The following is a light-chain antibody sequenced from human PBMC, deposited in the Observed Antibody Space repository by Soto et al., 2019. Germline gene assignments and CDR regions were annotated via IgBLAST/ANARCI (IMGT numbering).Light chain of an antibody. CDR2: KAS. CDR1: QSINTW. CDR3: QQYQTYSQ. Sequence: NQKTQSPSTLSATVTDRVTITCRSSQSINTWLAWYQLKPGRAPKLLIYKASTLESGVPSRFSGSGSGTEFTLTISSLQPDDFATYYCQQYQTYSQFGQGT. V-gene: IGKV1-5*03. J-gene: IGKJ1*01.